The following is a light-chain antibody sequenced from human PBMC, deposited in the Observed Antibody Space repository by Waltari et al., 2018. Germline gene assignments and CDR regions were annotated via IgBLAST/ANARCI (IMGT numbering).Light chain of an antibody. J-gene: IGKJ1*01. CDR2: HAS. CDR1: QSVNGA. V-gene: IGKV3-20*01. Sequence: EIVLTQSPAPLSLSPGEGATLSCRASQSVNGALAWYQQKPGQAPRLLIYHASNRATGIPDRFSGSGSGTDFSLTISRLEPEDFAVYYCQHYLRLPVTFGQGTKVEI. CDR3: QHYLRLPVT.